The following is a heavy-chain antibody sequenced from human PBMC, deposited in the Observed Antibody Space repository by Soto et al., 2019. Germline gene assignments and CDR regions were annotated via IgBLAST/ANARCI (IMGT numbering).Heavy chain of an antibody. CDR1: GFTFSSYW. V-gene: IGHV3-7*01. J-gene: IGHJ6*02. D-gene: IGHD5-12*01. CDR2: IKWDASEK. CDR3: ARDRGGYDRLYYYHGMDV. Sequence: GGSLRLSCAASGFTFSSYWMHWVRQAPGKGLEWLATIKWDASEKKYVDSVKGRFTMSRDNAKNSLYLQMSSLRAEDTAVYYCARDRGGYDRLYYYHGMDVWGQGTTVTVSS.